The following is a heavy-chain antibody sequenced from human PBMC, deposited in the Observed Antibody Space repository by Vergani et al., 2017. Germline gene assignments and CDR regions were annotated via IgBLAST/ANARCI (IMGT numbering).Heavy chain of an antibody. Sequence: QLQLQESGSGLVKPSQTLSLTCAVSGGSISSGGYSWSWIRQPPGKGLEWIGYIYHSGSTYYNPSLKSRVTISVDRSKNQFSLKLSSVTAADTAVYYCARGRAVSNFVVVIIDYGMDVWGQGTTVTVSS. CDR1: GGSISSGGYS. J-gene: IGHJ6*02. CDR3: ARGRAVSNFVVVIIDYGMDV. V-gene: IGHV4-30-2*01. CDR2: IYHSGST. D-gene: IGHD3-3*01.